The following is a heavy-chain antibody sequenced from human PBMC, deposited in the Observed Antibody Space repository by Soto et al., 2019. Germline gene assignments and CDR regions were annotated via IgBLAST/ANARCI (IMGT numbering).Heavy chain of an antibody. CDR1: GFTFDDDA. CDR2: INWKSDI. J-gene: IGHJ4*02. D-gene: IGHD3-16*01. Sequence: GGSLRLSCAVSGFTFDDDAMHWVRQAPEKGLEWVSGINWKSDIGYADSVKGRFTISRDNAENSLYLQMNSLRAEDTALYYCAISQDRGGRTTFIYWGQGTQVTVSS. CDR3: AISQDRGGRTTFIY. V-gene: IGHV3-9*01.